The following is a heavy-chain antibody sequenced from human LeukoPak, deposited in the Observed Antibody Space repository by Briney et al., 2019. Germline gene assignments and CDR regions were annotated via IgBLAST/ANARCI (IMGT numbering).Heavy chain of an antibody. J-gene: IGHJ4*02. CDR3: ARDLSSTANWEFDY. CDR2: LNPNNGYT. CDR1: GYTFIDYF. Sequence: ASVKVSCKTSGYTFIDYFIHWVLQAPGQGLEWMGRLNPNNGYTFYTEEFQGRVTMTSDTSISTAYMELTSLTSDDTALYYCARDLSSTANWEFDYWGQGTLVTVSS. V-gene: IGHV1-2*06. D-gene: IGHD7-27*01.